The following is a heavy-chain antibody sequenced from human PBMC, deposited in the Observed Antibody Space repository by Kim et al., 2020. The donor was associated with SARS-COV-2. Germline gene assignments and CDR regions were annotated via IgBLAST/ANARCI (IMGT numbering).Heavy chain of an antibody. J-gene: IGHJ6*02. V-gene: IGHV4-59*01. CDR2: IYYSGST. Sequence: SETLSLTCTVSGGSISSYYWSWIRQPPGKGLEWIGYIYYSGSTNYNPSLKSRVTITVAPSKNQFSLKLSSVTAADTAVYYCASGVDGGSYYYFYYYYGMDVWGQGTTVTVSS. CDR1: GGSISSYY. CDR3: ASGVDGGSYYYFYYYYGMDV. D-gene: IGHD1-26*01.